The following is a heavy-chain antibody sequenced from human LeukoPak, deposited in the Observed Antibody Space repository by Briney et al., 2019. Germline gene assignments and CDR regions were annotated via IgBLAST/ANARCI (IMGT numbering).Heavy chain of an antibody. J-gene: IGHJ4*02. CDR2: LSGSGGST. CDR3: ATEPGPHDVRAHDY. Sequence: GGSLRLSCAASGFTFSSYAMNWVRQAPGKGLEWVSVLSGSGGSTVYADSVKGRFTISRDNARNSPFLQMTSLRAEDTAIYYCATEPGPHDVRAHDYWGQGTLVTVSS. D-gene: IGHD3-10*02. V-gene: IGHV3-23*01. CDR1: GFTFSSYA.